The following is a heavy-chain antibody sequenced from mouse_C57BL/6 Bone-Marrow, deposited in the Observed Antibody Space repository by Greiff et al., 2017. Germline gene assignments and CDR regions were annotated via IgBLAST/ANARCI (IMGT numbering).Heavy chain of an antibody. Sequence: QVQLQQPGAELVMPGASVKLSCKASGYTFTSYWMHWVQQRPGQGLEWIGEIDPSDSYTNYNQKFKGKSTLTVDKSSSTAYMQLSRLTSEDSAVYYCARRAAQAHFDYWGQGTTLTVSS. V-gene: IGHV1-69*01. CDR3: ARRAAQAHFDY. CDR2: IDPSDSYT. D-gene: IGHD3-2*02. J-gene: IGHJ2*01. CDR1: GYTFTSYW.